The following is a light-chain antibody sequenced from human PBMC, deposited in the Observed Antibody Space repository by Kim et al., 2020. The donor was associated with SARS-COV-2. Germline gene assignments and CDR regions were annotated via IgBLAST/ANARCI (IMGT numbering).Light chain of an antibody. J-gene: IGKJ4*01. CDR2: GAS. Sequence: SPGERAILSCRASQSVDSTYLAWYQQRPGQAPRLLIYGASSRATGIPDRFSGSGSGTDFTLTISRLEPEDFAVYYCQQYGSSPLTFGGGTKVDIK. CDR3: QQYGSSPLT. CDR1: QSVDSTY. V-gene: IGKV3-20*01.